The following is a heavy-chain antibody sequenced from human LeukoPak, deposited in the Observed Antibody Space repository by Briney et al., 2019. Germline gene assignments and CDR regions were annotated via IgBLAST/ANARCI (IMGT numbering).Heavy chain of an antibody. Sequence: GGSLRLSCAASGFTFSSYAMSWVRQAPGKGLEWVSAISGSGGSTYYADSVKGRFTISRDNSKNTLYLQMNSLRAEDTAVYYCAKASTYSSGWYLYYFDYSGQGTLVTVSS. CDR1: GFTFSSYA. CDR3: AKASTYSSGWYLYYFDY. J-gene: IGHJ4*02. V-gene: IGHV3-23*01. CDR2: ISGSGGST. D-gene: IGHD6-19*01.